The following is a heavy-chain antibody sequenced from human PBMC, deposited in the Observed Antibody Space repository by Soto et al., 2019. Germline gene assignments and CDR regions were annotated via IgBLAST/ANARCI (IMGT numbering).Heavy chain of an antibody. D-gene: IGHD6-19*01. CDR2: IYRGGST. J-gene: IGHJ4*02. CDR1: GFTVSSNY. CDR3: ARGWYSRGWYLGY. Sequence: EVQLVESGGGLVQPGGSLRLSCAASGFTVSSNYMSWVRQAPGTGLGWVSVIYRGGSTYYADAVKGRFTISRHNSKNTLYFQMNSLRAEDTAVYYCARGWYSRGWYLGYWGQGTLVTVSS. V-gene: IGHV3-53*04.